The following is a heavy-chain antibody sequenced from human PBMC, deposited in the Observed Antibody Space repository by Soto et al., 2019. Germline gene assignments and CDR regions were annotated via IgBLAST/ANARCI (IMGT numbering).Heavy chain of an antibody. CDR3: AEERATTTAFDY. CDR1: GFTFSRDG. Sequence: PGGSLRLSCAGSGFTFSRDGMSWVRQAPGKGLEWVSLITDNGGSTYYADSVKGRFTISRDNTKNTLFLQMNSLRAEDTAVYYCAEERATTTAFDYWGQGALVTVSS. J-gene: IGHJ4*02. V-gene: IGHV3-23*01. D-gene: IGHD4-17*01. CDR2: ITDNGGST.